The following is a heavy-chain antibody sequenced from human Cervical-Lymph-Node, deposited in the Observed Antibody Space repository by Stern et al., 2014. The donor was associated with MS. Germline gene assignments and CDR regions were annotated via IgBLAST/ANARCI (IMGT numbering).Heavy chain of an antibody. Sequence: DQLVESGAEVKKPGSSVKVSCKASGGTFSSYAISWVRQAPGQGLEWMGGIIPIFGTANYAQKFQGRVTITADKSTSTAYMELSSLRSEDTAVYYCARSEDTTVVTPLLSYWGQGTLVTVSS. CDR3: ARSEDTTVVTPLLSY. J-gene: IGHJ4*02. V-gene: IGHV1-69*06. D-gene: IGHD4-23*01. CDR2: IIPIFGTA. CDR1: GGTFSSYA.